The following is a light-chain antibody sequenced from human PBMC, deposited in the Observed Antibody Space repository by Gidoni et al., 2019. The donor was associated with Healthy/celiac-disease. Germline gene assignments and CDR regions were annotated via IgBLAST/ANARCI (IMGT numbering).Light chain of an antibody. J-gene: IGKJ4*01. CDR2: DAS. V-gene: IGKV3-11*01. CDR3: QQRSNWPPGDLT. CDR1: QSVSSY. Sequence: EIVLTQSLATLSLSPGERATLSCRASQSVSSYLAWYQQKPGQAPRLLIYDASNRATGIPARFSGSGSGTDFTLTISSLEPEDFAVYYCQQRSNWPPGDLTFGGGTKVEIK.